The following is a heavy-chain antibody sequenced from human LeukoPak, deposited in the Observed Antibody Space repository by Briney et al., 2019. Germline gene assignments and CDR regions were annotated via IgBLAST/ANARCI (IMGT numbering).Heavy chain of an antibody. V-gene: IGHV4-31*11. J-gene: IGHJ2*01. CDR1: GGSFSGYY. CDR2: IYYSGST. D-gene: IGHD5/OR15-5a*01. CDR3: ASGLVSFDL. Sequence: SETLSLTCAVYGGSFSGYYWSWIRQHPGKGLEWIGYIYYSGSTYHNPSLKSRVTISVDTSKNQFSLKLSSVTAADTAVYYCASGLVSFDLWGRGTWSLSPQ.